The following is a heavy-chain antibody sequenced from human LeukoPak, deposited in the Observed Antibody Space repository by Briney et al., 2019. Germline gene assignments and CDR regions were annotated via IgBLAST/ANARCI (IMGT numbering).Heavy chain of an antibody. D-gene: IGHD3-10*01. CDR3: ATSYYYGPGTFPNWFDP. V-gene: IGHV5-51*01. CDR2: IYPGDSDI. CDR1: GYRFTDYW. Sequence: GESLKISCKGSGYRFTDYWIGWVRQMPGKGLEWVGIIYPGDSDIKYSPSFEGQVTISADKSVNTAYLQWSSLKASDTAMYYCATSYYYGPGTFPNWFDPWGQGTLVTVSS. J-gene: IGHJ5*02.